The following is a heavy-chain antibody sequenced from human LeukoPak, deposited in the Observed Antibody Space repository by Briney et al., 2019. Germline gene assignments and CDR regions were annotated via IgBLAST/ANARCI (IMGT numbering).Heavy chain of an antibody. CDR2: IYTSGST. CDR3: ARESLIAARRGYYYYMDV. CDR1: GGSISSGSYY. Sequence: SQTLSLTCTVSGGSISSGSYYWSWIRQPAGKGLEWIGRIYTSGSTNYNPSLKSRVTISVDTSKNQFSLKLSSVTAADTAVYYCARESLIAARRGYYYYMDVWGQGTMVTVSS. D-gene: IGHD6-6*01. J-gene: IGHJ6*03. V-gene: IGHV4-61*02.